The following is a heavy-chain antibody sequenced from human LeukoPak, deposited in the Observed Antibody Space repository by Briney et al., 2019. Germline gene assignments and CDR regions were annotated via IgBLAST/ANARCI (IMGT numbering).Heavy chain of an antibody. D-gene: IGHD5-24*01. Sequence: GGSLRLSCAASGFTFDDYAMHWVRQAPGKGLEWVSGISWNSGSIGYADSVKGRFTISRDNAKNSLYLQMNSLRAEDTALYCCAKGAGWLQLDAYFDYWGQGTLVTVSS. V-gene: IGHV3-9*01. CDR1: GFTFDDYA. CDR3: AKGAGWLQLDAYFDY. CDR2: ISWNSGSI. J-gene: IGHJ4*02.